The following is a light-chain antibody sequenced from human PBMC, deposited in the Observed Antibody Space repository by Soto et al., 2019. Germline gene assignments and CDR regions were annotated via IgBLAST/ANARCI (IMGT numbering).Light chain of an antibody. Sequence: QSVLTQPASVSGSPGQSITISRTGTSSDIGGFYYVSWYQHHPGKDPKLMIYQVSNRPSGVSNRFSGSKSGNTASLTISGLQAEDGADYFCSSYSSSSTFYVFGAGTKVTVL. V-gene: IGLV2-14*01. CDR1: SSDIGGFYY. CDR3: SSYSSSSTFYV. CDR2: QVS. J-gene: IGLJ1*01.